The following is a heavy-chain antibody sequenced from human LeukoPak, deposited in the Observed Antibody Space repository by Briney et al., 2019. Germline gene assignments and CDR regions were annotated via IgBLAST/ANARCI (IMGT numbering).Heavy chain of an antibody. Sequence: GGSLRLSCAASGFTFSSYAIHWVRQAPGKGLEWVAVISYDGSNEYYADSVKGRFTISRDNSKNTLYLQMNSLRAEGTAVYYCARVGAVAGYDYWGQGTLVTVSS. CDR2: ISYDGSNE. CDR1: GFTFSSYA. D-gene: IGHD6-19*01. J-gene: IGHJ4*02. V-gene: IGHV3-30-3*01. CDR3: ARVGAVAGYDY.